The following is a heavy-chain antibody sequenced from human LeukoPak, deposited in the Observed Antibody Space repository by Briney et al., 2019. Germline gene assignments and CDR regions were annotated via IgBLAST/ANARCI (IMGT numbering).Heavy chain of an antibody. CDR1: GGTFTSYA. Sequence: SVKVSCKASGGTFTSYAISWVRQAPGQGLEWMGGIIPIFGTANYAQKFQGRVTITADESTSTAYMELSSLRSEDTAVYYCARGGSSRFPYYYYMDVWGKGITVTVSS. V-gene: IGHV1-69*13. CDR3: ARGGSSRFPYYYYMDV. J-gene: IGHJ6*03. D-gene: IGHD6-13*01. CDR2: IIPIFGTA.